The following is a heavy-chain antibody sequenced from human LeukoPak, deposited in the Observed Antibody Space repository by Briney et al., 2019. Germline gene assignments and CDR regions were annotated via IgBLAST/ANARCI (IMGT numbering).Heavy chain of an antibody. D-gene: IGHD4-17*01. CDR2: ISSSGSTI. CDR3: ARVLMTINYDSGDTLDY. V-gene: IGHV3-48*03. Sequence: GGSLRLSCAASGFTFSRYEMNWVRQAPGKGLEWVSYISSSGSTIYYADSVKGRFTISRDNAKNSLYLQMDSLRAEDTAVYYCARVLMTINYDSGDTLDYWGQGTLATVSS. CDR1: GFTFSRYE. J-gene: IGHJ4*02.